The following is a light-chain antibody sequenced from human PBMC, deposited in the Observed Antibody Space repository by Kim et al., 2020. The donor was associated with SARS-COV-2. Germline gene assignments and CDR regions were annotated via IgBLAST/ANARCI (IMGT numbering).Light chain of an antibody. CDR3: QQYNSYSGT. CDR2: DAS. J-gene: IGKJ1*01. V-gene: IGKV1-5*01. CDR1: QSISSW. Sequence: ASVGDRVTITCRASQSISSWLAWYQQKPGRAPKLLIYDASSLESGVPSRFSGSGSGTEFTLTINSLQPDDFATYYCQQYNSYSGTFGQGTKVDIK.